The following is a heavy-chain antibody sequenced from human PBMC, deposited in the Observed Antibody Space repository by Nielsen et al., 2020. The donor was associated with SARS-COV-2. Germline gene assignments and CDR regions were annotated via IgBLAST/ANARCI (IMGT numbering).Heavy chain of an antibody. D-gene: IGHD2-2*01. V-gene: IGHV3-21*04. CDR2: ISSSSSYI. Sequence: GESLKISCAASGFTFSSYSMNWVRQAPGKGLEWVSSISSSSSYIYYADSVKGRFTISRDNAKNSLYLQMNSLRAEDTALYYCAKDTGYCSSTSCHPYYYYGMDVWGQGTTVTVSS. CDR3: AKDTGYCSSTSCHPYYYYGMDV. CDR1: GFTFSSYS. J-gene: IGHJ6*02.